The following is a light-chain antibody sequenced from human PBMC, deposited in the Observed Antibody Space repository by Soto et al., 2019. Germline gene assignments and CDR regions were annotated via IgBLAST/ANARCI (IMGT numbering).Light chain of an antibody. CDR2: DAS. Sequence: DIQMTQSPSTLSASVGDRVTITCRASQSISSWLAWYQQKPGKAPKLLIYDASSLESGVPSRFSGRGSGTEFTLTISSLQPADFATYYCQQYYSYRTFGQGTKVDIK. CDR3: QQYYSYRT. CDR1: QSISSW. V-gene: IGKV1-5*01. J-gene: IGKJ1*01.